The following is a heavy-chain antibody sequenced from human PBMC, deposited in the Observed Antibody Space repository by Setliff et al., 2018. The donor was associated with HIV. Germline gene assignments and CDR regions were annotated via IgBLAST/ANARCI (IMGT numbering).Heavy chain of an antibody. CDR3: ARGQYYYGSGISYYYYYYYMDV. Sequence: NPSETLSLTCTVSGGSISSYYCSWIRQPPGKGLEWIGYIYYSGSTNYNPSLKSRVTISVDTSKNQFSLKLSSVTAADTAVYYCARGQYYYGSGISYYYYYYYMDVWGKGTTVTVSS. CDR1: GGSISSYY. D-gene: IGHD3-10*01. V-gene: IGHV4-59*01. J-gene: IGHJ6*03. CDR2: IYYSGST.